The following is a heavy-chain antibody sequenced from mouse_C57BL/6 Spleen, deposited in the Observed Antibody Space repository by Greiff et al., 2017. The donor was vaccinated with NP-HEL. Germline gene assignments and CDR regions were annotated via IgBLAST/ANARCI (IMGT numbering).Heavy chain of an antibody. CDR3: ARDYYGNYGWYFDV. V-gene: IGHV1-59*01. CDR1: GYTFTSYW. D-gene: IGHD2-1*01. CDR2: IDPSDSYT. J-gene: IGHJ1*03. Sequence: QVQLQQPGAELVRPGTSVKLSCKASGYTFTSYWMHWVKQRPGQGLEWIGVIDPSDSYTNYNQKFKGKATLTVDTSSSTAYMQLSSLTSEDSAVYYCARDYYGNYGWYFDVWGTGTTVTVSS.